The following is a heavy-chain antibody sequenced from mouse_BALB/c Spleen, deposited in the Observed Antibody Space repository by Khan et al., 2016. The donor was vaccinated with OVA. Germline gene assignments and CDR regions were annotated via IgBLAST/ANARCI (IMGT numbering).Heavy chain of an antibody. V-gene: IGHV3-2*02. CDR1: GYSITSGYG. CDR3: ARAARIEY. J-gene: IGHJ2*01. CDR2: ISYSGST. Sequence: EVQLQESGPGLVKPSQSLSLTCTVTGYSITSGYGWNWIRQFPGNQLEWTGYISYSGSTYYHPSLKSRFSITRDTAKNQFFLQLNSVTTEDTATYYCARAARIEYWGQGTTLTVSS. D-gene: IGHD3-1*01.